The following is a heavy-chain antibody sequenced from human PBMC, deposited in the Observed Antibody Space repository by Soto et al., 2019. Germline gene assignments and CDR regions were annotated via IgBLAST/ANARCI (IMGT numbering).Heavy chain of an antibody. Sequence: SETLSLTCTVSGGSISSYYWSWVRQPPGKGLEWIGNIHYNGNTKYNPSLKSRVTMSVDTSKDQFSLKLISVTAADTAKYFCAREGNLGRWLQPLDFWGQGTLVTVSS. D-gene: IGHD5-12*01. V-gene: IGHV4-59*01. J-gene: IGHJ4*02. CDR3: AREGNLGRWLQPLDF. CDR1: GGSISSYY. CDR2: IHYNGNT.